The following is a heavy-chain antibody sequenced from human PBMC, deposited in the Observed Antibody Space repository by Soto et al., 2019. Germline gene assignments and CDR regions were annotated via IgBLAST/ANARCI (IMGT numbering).Heavy chain of an antibody. CDR2: INPDGRTI. CDR1: AFSFSTSL. J-gene: IGHJ6*02. V-gene: IGHV3-74*01. D-gene: IGHD3-3*01. Sequence: PGGSLRLSCAASAFSFSTSLMHWVRQAPGEGLVWVSRINPDGRTINYADSVKGRFTISRDNAKNTLYLQMNSLRAEDTAVYYCATDAWNYDFWSGYYDRHYYYYGMDVWGQGTTVTV. CDR3: ATDAWNYDFWSGYYDRHYYYYGMDV.